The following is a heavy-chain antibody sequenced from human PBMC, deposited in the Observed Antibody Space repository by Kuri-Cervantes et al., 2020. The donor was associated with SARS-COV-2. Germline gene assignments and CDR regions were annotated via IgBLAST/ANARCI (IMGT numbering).Heavy chain of an antibody. CDR2: INHSGST. V-gene: IGHV4-34*01. J-gene: IGHJ4*02. Sequence: SETLSLTCAVYGGSFSGYYWSWIRQLPGKGLEWTGEINHSGSTNYNPSLKSRVTISVDTSKNQFSLKLSSVTAADTAVYYCARVKSVVTPDIDYWGQGTLVTVSS. CDR3: ARVKSVVTPDIDY. D-gene: IGHD4-23*01. CDR1: GGSFSGYY.